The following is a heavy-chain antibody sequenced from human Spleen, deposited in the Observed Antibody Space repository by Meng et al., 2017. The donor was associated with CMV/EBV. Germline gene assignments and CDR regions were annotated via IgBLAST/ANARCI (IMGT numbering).Heavy chain of an antibody. J-gene: IGHJ4*02. V-gene: IGHV1-18*01. CDR1: GYTFTNYG. CDR2: ISTYNGNT. CDR3: VRVKDTSVTYYPPFDY. Sequence: ASVKVSCKASGYTFTNYGFSWVRQAPGQGLEWVGWISTYNGNTNYAQNLQGRVTMTTDTSTTTAYMELSRLRSDDTAVYFCVRVKDTSVTYYPPFDYWGQGTLVTVSS. D-gene: IGHD3-10*01.